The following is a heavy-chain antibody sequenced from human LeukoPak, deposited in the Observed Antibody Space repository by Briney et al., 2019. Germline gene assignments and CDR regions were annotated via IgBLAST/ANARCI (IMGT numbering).Heavy chain of an antibody. J-gene: IGHJ4*02. CDR3: TRAALYFDY. CDR2: ISSSGSTI. Sequence: GGSLRLSCAASGFTFSRYEMNWVRQAPGKGLEWVSYISSSGSTIYYADSVKGRFTISRDNAKNSLYLQMNSLRAEDTAVYYCTRAALYFDYWGQGTLVTVSS. V-gene: IGHV3-48*03. CDR1: GFTFSRYE.